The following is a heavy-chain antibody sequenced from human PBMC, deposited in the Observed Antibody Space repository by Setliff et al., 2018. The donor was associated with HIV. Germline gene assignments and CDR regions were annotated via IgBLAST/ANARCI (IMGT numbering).Heavy chain of an antibody. V-gene: IGHV5-51*01. D-gene: IGHD3-10*01. CDR3: ARSMGFKATTRLDF. CDR2: VFPGDSDT. Sequence: PGESLKISCQASGYSFTTLWIAWVRQMPGKGLEWMGMVFPGDSDTRYSPSFQGQVSMSADKSINTAYLQWSSLKASDTAVYYCARSMGFKATTRLDFWGPGTLVTV. CDR1: GYSFTTLW. J-gene: IGHJ4*02.